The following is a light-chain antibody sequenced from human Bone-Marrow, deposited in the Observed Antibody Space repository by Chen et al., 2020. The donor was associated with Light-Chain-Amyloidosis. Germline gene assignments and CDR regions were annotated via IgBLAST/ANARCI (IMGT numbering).Light chain of an antibody. CDR3: RVWHRSSDRPV. V-gene: IGLV3-21*02. Sequence: SYVLTQPSSVSVAPGQTATIACGGNNIGSTSVHWYQQTPGQAPLLVVYDDSDRPSGIPERLSGSCSGTPASLTISRVEAGDEAAYSCRVWHRSSDRPVFGGGTTLTVL. J-gene: IGLJ2*01. CDR2: DDS. CDR1: NIGSTS.